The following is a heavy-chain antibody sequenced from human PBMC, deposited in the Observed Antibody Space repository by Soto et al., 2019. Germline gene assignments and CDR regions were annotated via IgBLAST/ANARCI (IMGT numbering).Heavy chain of an antibody. V-gene: IGHV1-18*01. CDR3: AMVDVYVTPSPQDV. CDR1: GYSFTRYG. J-gene: IGHJ6*02. D-gene: IGHD3-16*01. Sequence: ASVKVSCKASGYSFTRYGIGWARQAPGQGLEWMGWINAYNGNTNYAQNLQGRLTLTTDTSTTTAYMELRSPRSNDTAIYYCAMVDVYVTPSPQDVWGQGTTVTVSS. CDR2: INAYNGNT.